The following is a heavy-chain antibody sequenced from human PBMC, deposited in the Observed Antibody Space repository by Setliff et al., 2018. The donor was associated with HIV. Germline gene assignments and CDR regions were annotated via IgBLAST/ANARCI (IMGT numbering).Heavy chain of an antibody. CDR1: GYTFTDYF. V-gene: IGHV1-2*02. CDR3: ARTGDYYYYYMDV. J-gene: IGHJ6*03. Sequence: ASVKVSCKSSGYTFTDYFIHWVRQAPGQGLEWMGWISPDNGNTRISQRFRGSVTMTRDRSISTAYMELSRLRSDDTAVYYCARTGDYYYYYMDVWGKGTTVTVSS. CDR2: ISPDNGNT.